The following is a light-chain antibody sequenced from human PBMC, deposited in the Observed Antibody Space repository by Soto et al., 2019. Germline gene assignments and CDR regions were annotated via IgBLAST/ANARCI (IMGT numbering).Light chain of an antibody. Sequence: SYELTQPPSVSVSPGQTANITCSGDKLGDKYSCWYQQKPGQSPVLVIYQDSKRPSGIPERFSGSNSGNTATLTISGTQAMDEADYYCQAWDSSALVFGGGTKLTVL. CDR1: KLGDKY. CDR3: QAWDSSALV. V-gene: IGLV3-1*01. CDR2: QDS. J-gene: IGLJ2*01.